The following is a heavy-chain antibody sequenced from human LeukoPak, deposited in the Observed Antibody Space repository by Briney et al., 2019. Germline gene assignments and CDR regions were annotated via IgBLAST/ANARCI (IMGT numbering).Heavy chain of an antibody. Sequence: GGSLRLSCAASGFTFSSYWMHWVRQAPGKGLVWVSRINSDGSSTSYAGSVKGRFTISRDNAKNTLYLQMNSLRAEDTAVYYCARGYDFWCGYYYYYYYGMDVWGQGTTVTVSS. CDR2: INSDGSST. CDR3: ARGYDFWCGYYYYYYYGMDV. V-gene: IGHV3-74*01. CDR1: GFTFSSYW. J-gene: IGHJ6*02. D-gene: IGHD3-3*01.